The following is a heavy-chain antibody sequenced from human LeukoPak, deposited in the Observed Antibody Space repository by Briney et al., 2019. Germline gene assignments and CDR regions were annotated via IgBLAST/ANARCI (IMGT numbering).Heavy chain of an antibody. CDR2: ISSNGEST. CDR1: GFSFIKYP. J-gene: IGHJ3*02. CDR3: VKDLDDNSPPDAFDI. V-gene: IGHV3-64D*06. D-gene: IGHD5-24*01. Sequence: GGSLRLSCSASGFSFIKYPMHWVRQAPGKGPEYVSTISSNGESTYYGDSVKGRFTISRDTSKNTLYLQMSSLRAEDTAVYYCVKDLDDNSPPDAFDIWGQGTMATVAS.